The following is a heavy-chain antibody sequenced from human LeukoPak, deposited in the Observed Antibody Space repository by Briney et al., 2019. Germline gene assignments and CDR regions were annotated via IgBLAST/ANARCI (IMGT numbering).Heavy chain of an antibody. V-gene: IGHV4-39*07. Sequence: SQTLSLTCTLSADSLSNTNYYWGWIRQPPGKGLEWIGSIYYSGRTYYNPSLKSRVTISVDKSKIQFSLRLSSVTVADTAVYYCTTFEYSSSIVYWGQGTLVTVSS. D-gene: IGHD6-6*01. CDR2: IYYSGRT. CDR3: TTFEYSSSIVY. J-gene: IGHJ4*02. CDR1: ADSLSNTNYY.